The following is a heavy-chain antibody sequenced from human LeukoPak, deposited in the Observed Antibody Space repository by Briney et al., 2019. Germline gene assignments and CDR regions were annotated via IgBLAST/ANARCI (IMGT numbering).Heavy chain of an antibody. Sequence: ASVKVSRKASGYTFTSYYMHWVRQAPGQGLEWMGIINPSGGSTSYAQKFQGRVTMTRDTSTSTVYMELSSLRSEDTAVYYCASGTPGIGSGSSSLDYWGQGTLVTVSS. CDR1: GYTFTSYY. CDR2: INPSGGST. CDR3: ASGTPGIGSGSSSLDY. D-gene: IGHD3-10*01. V-gene: IGHV1-46*01. J-gene: IGHJ4*02.